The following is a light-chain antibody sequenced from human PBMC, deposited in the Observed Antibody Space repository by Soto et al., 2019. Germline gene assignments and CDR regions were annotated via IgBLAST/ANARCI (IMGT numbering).Light chain of an antibody. J-gene: IGKJ2*01. CDR2: GAS. Sequence: EIVLTQSPGTLSLSPGERATLSCRASQSLSSSYLAWYQQKPGQAPRLLIYGASNRATGVPDRFSASGSGTDFTLTISRLEPEDFAGYYCQQYGSSPPYTFGQGTKLEIK. CDR3: QQYGSSPPYT. CDR1: QSLSSSY. V-gene: IGKV3-20*01.